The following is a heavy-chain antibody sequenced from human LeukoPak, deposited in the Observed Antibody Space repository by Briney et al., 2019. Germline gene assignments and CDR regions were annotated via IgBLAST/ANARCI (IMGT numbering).Heavy chain of an antibody. Sequence: PSETLSLTCTVSGGSISSGSYYWSWIRQPAGKGLEWIGRIYTSGSTNYNPSLKSRVTISVDTSKNQFSLKLSSVTAADTAVYYCAIEDGYKDYWGQGTLVTVSS. CDR2: IYTSGST. V-gene: IGHV4-61*02. J-gene: IGHJ4*02. CDR3: AIEDGYKDY. CDR1: GGSISSGSYY. D-gene: IGHD5-24*01.